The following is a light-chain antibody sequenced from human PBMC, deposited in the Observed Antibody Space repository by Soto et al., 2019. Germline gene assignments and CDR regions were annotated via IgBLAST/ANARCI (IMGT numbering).Light chain of an antibody. J-gene: IGLJ1*01. CDR3: TSYTSSSTYV. CDR1: SSDVGGYNY. CDR2: NVS. Sequence: QSALTQPASVSGSPGQSITISCTGTSSDVGGYNYVSWYQQLPGKAPKLMIYNVSNRPSGVSNRFSGSKSGNTASLTISGLQAEDDADYYCTSYTSSSTYVFGTGTKLT. V-gene: IGLV2-14*01.